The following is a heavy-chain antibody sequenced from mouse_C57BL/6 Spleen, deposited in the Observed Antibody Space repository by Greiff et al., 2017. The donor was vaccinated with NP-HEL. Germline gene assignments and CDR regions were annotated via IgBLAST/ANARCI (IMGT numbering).Heavy chain of an antibody. Sequence: EVKLVESGEGLVKPGGSLKLSCAASGFTFSSYAMSWVRQTPEKRLEWVAYISSGGDYIYYADTVKGRFTISRDNARNTLYLQMSSLKSEDTAMYYCTRVRDRPYYYAMDYWGQGTSVTVSS. D-gene: IGHD3-3*01. V-gene: IGHV5-9-1*02. CDR2: ISSGGDYI. J-gene: IGHJ4*01. CDR1: GFTFSSYA. CDR3: TRVRDRPYYYAMDY.